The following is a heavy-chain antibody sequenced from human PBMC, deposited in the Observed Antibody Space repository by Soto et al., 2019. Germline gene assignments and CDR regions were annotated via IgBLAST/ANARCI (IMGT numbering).Heavy chain of an antibody. CDR1: GLKVSSNY. V-gene: IGHV3-53*01. CDR3: ARDRRNCISTSCSYYYGMDV. D-gene: IGHD2-2*01. J-gene: IGHJ6*02. Sequence: GSQRVRYAAAGLKVSSNYMSWVHKETRKGLEWVSVIYSGGSTYYADSVKGRFTISRDNSKNTLYLQMNSLRAEDTAVYYCARDRRNCISTSCSYYYGMDVWGQGTTVTAP. CDR2: IYSGGST.